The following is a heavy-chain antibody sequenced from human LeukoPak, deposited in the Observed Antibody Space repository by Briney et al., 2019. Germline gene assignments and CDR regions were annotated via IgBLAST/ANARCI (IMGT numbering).Heavy chain of an antibody. CDR1: GFTFSSYS. D-gene: IGHD3-3*01. Sequence: GGSLRLSCAASGFTFSSYSMNWVRQAPGKGLEWVSYISSSSSTIYYADSVKGRFTISRDNAKNSLYLQMNSLRAEDTAVYYRASSVRFGVVNYWGQGTLVTVSS. CDR3: ASSVRFGVVNY. V-gene: IGHV3-48*04. J-gene: IGHJ4*02. CDR2: ISSSSSTI.